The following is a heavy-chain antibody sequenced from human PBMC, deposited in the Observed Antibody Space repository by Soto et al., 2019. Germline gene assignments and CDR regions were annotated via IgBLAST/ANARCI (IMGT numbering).Heavy chain of an antibody. CDR2: IIPIFGTA. V-gene: IGHV1-69*12. J-gene: IGHJ6*02. Sequence: QVQLVQSGAEVKKPGSSVKVSCKASGGTFSSYAISWVRQAPGQGLEWMGGIIPIFGTANYAQKFQGRVTITADETTSTADMELSSLRSEDTAVYYCARGDIVATIRYYYYGMDVWGQGTTVTVSS. CDR1: GGTFSSYA. CDR3: ARGDIVATIRYYYYGMDV. D-gene: IGHD5-12*01.